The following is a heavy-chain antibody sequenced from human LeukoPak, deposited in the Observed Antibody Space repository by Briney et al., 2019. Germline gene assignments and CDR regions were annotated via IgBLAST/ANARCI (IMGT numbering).Heavy chain of an antibody. V-gene: IGHV3-74*03. Sequence: QPARSLRLSCAASGFTFSSYWVYWVRHAPGKVLVWVSRFDSDGSSTTYADSVKDRLTISRDNAKNTLYLKMNSLRVEDTAVYYCASIVGVSGGWGQGTLVTVSS. J-gene: IGHJ4*02. CDR1: GFTFSSYW. CDR3: ASIVGVSGG. CDR2: FDSDGSST. D-gene: IGHD1-26*01.